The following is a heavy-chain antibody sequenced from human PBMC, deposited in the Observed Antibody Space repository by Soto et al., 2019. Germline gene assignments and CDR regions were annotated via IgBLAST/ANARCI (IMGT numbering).Heavy chain of an antibody. V-gene: IGHV4-59*01. CDR1: GGSISSYY. D-gene: IGHD2-15*01. CDR3: ARRTAYYCSGGSCFAFDI. CDR2: IYYSGST. J-gene: IGHJ3*02. Sequence: SETLSLTCTVSGGSISSYYWSWSRQPPGKGLEWIGYIYYSGSTNYNPSLKSRVTISVDTSKNQFSLKLSSVTAADTAVYYCARRTAYYCSGGSCFAFDIWGQGTMVTVSS.